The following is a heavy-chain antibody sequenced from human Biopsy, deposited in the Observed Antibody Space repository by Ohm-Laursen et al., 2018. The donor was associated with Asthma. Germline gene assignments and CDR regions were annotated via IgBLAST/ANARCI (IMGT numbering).Heavy chain of an antibody. D-gene: IGHD6-13*01. V-gene: IGHV4-39*01. Sequence: TLSLTCSLSSGSGGYMRSGHYYWGWIRQPPGKGLEWIGSIYYSGTTYYTPSVERRDTVSADATKNQFSINLTSVTAADTAVYYCVRGSSSWHHGPFHYYYGLDVWGQGTTATVSS. CDR2: IYYSGTT. J-gene: IGHJ6*02. CDR3: VRGSSSWHHGPFHYYYGLDV. CDR1: SGSGGYMRSGHYY.